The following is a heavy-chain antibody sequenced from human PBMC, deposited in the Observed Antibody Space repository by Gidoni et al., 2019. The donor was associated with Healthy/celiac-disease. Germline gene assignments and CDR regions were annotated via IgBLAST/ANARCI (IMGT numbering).Heavy chain of an antibody. V-gene: IGHV3-48*02. CDR2: ISSSSSTI. CDR1: GFTFSSYS. D-gene: IGHD6-13*01. CDR3: ARDPSMAAAGPKGIGRYFDY. Sequence: EVQLVESGGGLVQPGGSLRLSCAASGFTFSSYSMNWVRQAPGKGLEWVSYISSSSSTIYYADSVKGRFTISRDNAKNSLYLQMNSLRDEDTAVYYCARDPSMAAAGPKGIGRYFDYWGQGTLVTVSS. J-gene: IGHJ4*02.